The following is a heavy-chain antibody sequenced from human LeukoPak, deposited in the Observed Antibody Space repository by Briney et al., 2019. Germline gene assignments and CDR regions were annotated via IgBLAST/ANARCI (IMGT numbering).Heavy chain of an antibody. Sequence: SETLSLTCAVYGGSFSGYYWSWIRQPPGKGLEWIGEINHSGSTNYNPSLKSRVTISVDTSKNQFSLKLSSVTAADTAVYYCARDRYSSGWYYFDYWGQGTLVTVPS. D-gene: IGHD6-19*01. CDR1: GGSFSGYY. V-gene: IGHV4-34*01. J-gene: IGHJ4*02. CDR2: INHSGST. CDR3: ARDRYSSGWYYFDY.